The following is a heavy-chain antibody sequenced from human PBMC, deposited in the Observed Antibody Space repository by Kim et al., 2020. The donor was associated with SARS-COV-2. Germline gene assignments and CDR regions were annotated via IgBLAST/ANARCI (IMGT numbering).Heavy chain of an antibody. Sequence: ASVKVSCKASGYTFTGYYMHWVRQAPGQGLEWMGWINPNSGDTNYAQKFQGRVTMTRDTSISTAYMELSRLRSDDTAVYYCARVDCSTTTCYTHFDYWGQGTLVTVSS. CDR2: INPNSGDT. D-gene: IGHD2-2*02. CDR1: GYTFTGYY. V-gene: IGHV1-2*02. CDR3: ARVDCSTTTCYTHFDY. J-gene: IGHJ4*02.